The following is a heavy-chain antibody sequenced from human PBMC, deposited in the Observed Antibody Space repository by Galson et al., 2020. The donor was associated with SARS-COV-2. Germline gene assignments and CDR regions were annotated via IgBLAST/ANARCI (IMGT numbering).Heavy chain of an antibody. J-gene: IGHJ4*02. D-gene: IGHD6-13*01. CDR3: SRGLSSSWPFSDF. V-gene: IGHV3-48*02. CDR1: GFTFSSYN. Sequence: GESLKISCAASGFTFSSYNMNWVRQAPGKGLEWVSFITSSSTTYYADSVKGRFTISRDNAKNSLYLQMSGLRDDDTALYYCSRGLSSSWPFSDFWGQEALVTVSS. CDR2: ITSSSTT.